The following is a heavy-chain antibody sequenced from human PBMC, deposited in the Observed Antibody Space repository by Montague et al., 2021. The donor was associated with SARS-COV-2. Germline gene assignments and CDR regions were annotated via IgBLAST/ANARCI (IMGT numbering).Heavy chain of an antibody. CDR3: ARLVWFGELSSENWFDP. CDR1: GGSISSSSNY. D-gene: IGHD3-10*01. Sequence: SETLSLTCTVSGGSISSSSNYWSWIRQRTGKGRKGIGSNYYSGSNNYNSSLKSRVTISIDTSKNQFSLKLNSVTAADTAVYYCARLVWFGELSSENWFDPWGQGTLVTVSS. J-gene: IGHJ5*02. CDR2: NYYSGSN. V-gene: IGHV4-39*01.